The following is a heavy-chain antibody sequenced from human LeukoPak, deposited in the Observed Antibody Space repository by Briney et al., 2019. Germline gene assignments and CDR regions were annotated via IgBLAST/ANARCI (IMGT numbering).Heavy chain of an antibody. J-gene: IGHJ3*02. Sequence: PGGSLRLSCAASGFTFSNYAASWVRQAPGKGLEWVSAISGSGATTYYADSVKGRFTISRDNAKNSLYLQMNSLRAEDTAVYYCARDRCSSTSCYDAFDMWGQGTMVTVSS. CDR3: ARDRCSSTSCYDAFDM. CDR1: GFTFSNYA. D-gene: IGHD2-2*01. V-gene: IGHV3-23*01. CDR2: ISGSGATT.